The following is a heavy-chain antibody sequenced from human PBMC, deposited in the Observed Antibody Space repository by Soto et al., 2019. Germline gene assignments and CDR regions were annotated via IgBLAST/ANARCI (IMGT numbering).Heavy chain of an antibody. CDR2: ISYDGTNE. V-gene: IGHV3-30*03. D-gene: IGHD3-22*01. CDR3: AIDFNYYDSSGYWPDY. J-gene: IGHJ4*02. Sequence: GGSLRLSCAASGFIFSNYGMHWVRQAPGKGLEWVAIISYDGTNEYYADSVKGRFTISRDNSKSTLYLQMNSLRAEDTYIYNFAIDFNYYDSSGYWPDYWGQGTLVTVS. CDR1: GFIFSNYG.